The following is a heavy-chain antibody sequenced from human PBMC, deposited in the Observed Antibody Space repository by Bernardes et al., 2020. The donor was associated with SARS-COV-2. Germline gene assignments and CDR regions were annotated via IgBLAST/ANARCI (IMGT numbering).Heavy chain of an antibody. V-gene: IGHV1-18*04. J-gene: IGHJ4*02. D-gene: IGHD1-7*01. Sequence: ASVKVSCKASGYTFTSNGISWVRQAPGQGPEWMGWISPYNDNTNSAQKFQGRVTMTTDTSTSTAYMELRSLRSDDTAVYYCATYSAGTYYFDLWGQGTLVTVSS. CDR1: GYTFTSNG. CDR2: ISPYNDNT. CDR3: ATYSAGTYYFDL.